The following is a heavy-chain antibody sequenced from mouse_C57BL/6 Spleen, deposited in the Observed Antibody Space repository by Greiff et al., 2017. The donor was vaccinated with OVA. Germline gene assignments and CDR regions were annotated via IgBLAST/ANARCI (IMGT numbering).Heavy chain of an antibody. V-gene: IGHV5-4*01. Sequence: DVMLVESGGGLVKPGGSLKLSCAASGFTFSSYAMSWVRQTPEKRLEWVATISDGGSYTYYPDNVKGRFTISRDNAKNNLYLQMSHLKSEDTAMYYCARDRGCTTVVEPLDYWGQGTTLTVSS. J-gene: IGHJ2*01. D-gene: IGHD1-1*01. CDR1: GFTFSSYA. CDR3: ARDRGCTTVVEPLDY. CDR2: ISDGGSYT.